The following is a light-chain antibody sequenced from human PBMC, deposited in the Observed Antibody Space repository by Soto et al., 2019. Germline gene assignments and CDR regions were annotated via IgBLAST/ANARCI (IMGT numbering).Light chain of an antibody. CDR1: NSDVGDDNY. Sequence: QSALTQPASVSGSPGQSITIPCTGTNSDVGDDNYVSWYQQHPGKAPKLLIYEVTNRPSGVSDRFSGSKSGNTASLTIFGLQAEDEADYHCSSYTSSRTVVFGGGTKLTV. J-gene: IGLJ2*01. CDR2: EVT. CDR3: SSYTSSRTVV. V-gene: IGLV2-14*01.